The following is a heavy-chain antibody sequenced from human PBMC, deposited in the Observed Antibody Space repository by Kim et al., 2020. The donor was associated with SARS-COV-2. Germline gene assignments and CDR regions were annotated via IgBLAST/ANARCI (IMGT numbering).Heavy chain of an antibody. D-gene: IGHD6-19*01. Sequence: GGSLRLSCAASGFTFSSYWMSWVRQAPGKGLEWVANIKQDGSEKYYVDSVKGRFTISRDNAKNSLYLQMNSLRAEDTAVYYCASSMLSNLWYSSGWWDYYYGMDVWGQGTTVTVSS. CDR2: IKQDGSEK. CDR1: GFTFSSYW. V-gene: IGHV3-7*01. CDR3: ASSMLSNLWYSSGWWDYYYGMDV. J-gene: IGHJ6*02.